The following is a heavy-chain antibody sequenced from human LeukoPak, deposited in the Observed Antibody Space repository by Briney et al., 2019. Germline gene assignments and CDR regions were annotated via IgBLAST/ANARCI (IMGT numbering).Heavy chain of an antibody. D-gene: IGHD2-2*01. V-gene: IGHV4-34*01. CDR2: INHSGST. CDR1: GGSFSGYY. J-gene: IGHJ4*02. Sequence: PSETPSLTCAVYGGSFSGYYWSWIRQPPGKGLEWIGEINHSGSTNYNPSLKSRVTISVDTSKNQFSLKLSSVTAADTAVYYCARGDIVVVPAAISPLDYWGQGTLVTVSS. CDR3: ARGDIVVVPAAISPLDY.